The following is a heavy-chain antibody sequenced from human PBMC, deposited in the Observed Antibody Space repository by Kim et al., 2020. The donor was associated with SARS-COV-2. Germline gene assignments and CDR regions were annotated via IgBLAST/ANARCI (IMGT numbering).Heavy chain of an antibody. V-gene: IGHV4-34*01. D-gene: IGHD3-22*01. J-gene: IGHJ5*02. Sequence: SETLSLTCAVYGGSFSGYYWSWIRQPPGKGLEWIGEINHSGSTNYNPSLKSRVTISVDTSKNQFSLKLSSVTAADTAVYYCARGNGIYYYDSSGYLKGTLFDPWGQGTLVTVSS. CDR1: GGSFSGYY. CDR3: ARGNGIYYYDSSGYLKGTLFDP. CDR2: INHSGST.